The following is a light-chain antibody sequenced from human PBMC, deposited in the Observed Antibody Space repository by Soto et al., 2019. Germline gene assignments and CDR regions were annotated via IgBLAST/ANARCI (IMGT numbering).Light chain of an antibody. CDR3: SSYAGSYTVL. J-gene: IGLJ2*01. CDR2: DVS. CDR1: SSDVGGYNY. Sequence: QSVLTQPRSVSGSPGQSVTISCTGTSSDVGGYNYVSWYQQHPGKAPKLMIYDVSKRPSGVPDRFSGSKSGNTASLTISGLQAEDEDDYYCSSYAGSYTVLFGGGTKLTVL. V-gene: IGLV2-11*01.